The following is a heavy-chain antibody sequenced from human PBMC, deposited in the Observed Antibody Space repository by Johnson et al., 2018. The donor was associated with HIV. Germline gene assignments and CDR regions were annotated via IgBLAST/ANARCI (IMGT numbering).Heavy chain of an antibody. CDR2: IAHDASIT. CDR1: GFKFTNYG. J-gene: IGHJ3*02. Sequence: VQLVESGGGVVQPGGSLRLSCAASGFKFTNYGMHWVRQAPGKGLEWVAFIAHDASITHYADSVKGRFSMSRDNSKNNMYLIMKSLRTEDTAVYYCASIAARRVSAFDIWGQGTMVTVSS. V-gene: IGHV3-30*02. CDR3: ASIAARRVSAFDI. D-gene: IGHD6-6*01.